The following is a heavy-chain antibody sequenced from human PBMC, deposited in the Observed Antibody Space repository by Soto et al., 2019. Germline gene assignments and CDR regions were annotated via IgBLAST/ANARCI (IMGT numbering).Heavy chain of an antibody. D-gene: IGHD3-10*01. CDR2: IIPIIGTP. Sequence: QVQLVQSGAEVKKPGSSVKVSCKASGGTFRNHVFNWVRQAPGQGLEWMGGIIPIIGTPNYAQKFQGRVTITADASTNTAYLEVGSLRSQETAVYYCARDLEFRDGNITHLDYWGQGTLVTVSS. J-gene: IGHJ4*02. CDR3: ARDLEFRDGNITHLDY. CDR1: GGTFRNHV. V-gene: IGHV1-69*01.